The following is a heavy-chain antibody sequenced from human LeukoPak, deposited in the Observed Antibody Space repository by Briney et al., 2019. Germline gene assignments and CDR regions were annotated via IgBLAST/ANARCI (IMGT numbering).Heavy chain of an antibody. J-gene: IGHJ4*02. V-gene: IGHV3-66*02. CDR1: GFTVSSKY. CDR3: ARDRGWNEEFDY. CDR2: IYTGDTT. D-gene: IGHD1-1*01. Sequence: PGGSLRLSCVASGFTVSSKYMSWVRQAPGKGLEWVAVIYTGDTTYYADSVKGRFTISRDNSKNTLYLQMNSLRTEDTAVYYCARDRGWNEEFDYWGQGTLVTVSS.